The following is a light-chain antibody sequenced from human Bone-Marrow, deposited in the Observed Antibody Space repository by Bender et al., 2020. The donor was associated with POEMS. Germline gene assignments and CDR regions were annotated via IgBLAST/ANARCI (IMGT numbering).Light chain of an antibody. J-gene: IGLJ3*02. CDR1: TSNIGGNY. V-gene: IGLV1-47*01. Sequence: QSVLTQPPSASGTPGQRVTISCSGSTSNIGGNYVYWYQQLPGMAPKLLIYRNDQRPSGVPDRFSGSNSVTSASLAISGLRSEDEADYYCATWDDSLSGRVFGGGTKLTVL. CDR3: ATWDDSLSGRV. CDR2: RND.